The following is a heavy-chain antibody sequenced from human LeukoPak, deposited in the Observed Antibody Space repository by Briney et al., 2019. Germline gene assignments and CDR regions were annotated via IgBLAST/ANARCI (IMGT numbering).Heavy chain of an antibody. CDR1: GFTFSTYG. CDR2: VSHDGSNK. V-gene: IGHV3-30*18. D-gene: IGHD3-10*01. Sequence: GGSLRLSCAASGFTFSTYGMYWVRQAPGKGLEWVAVVSHDGSNKYYADSVKGQFTISRVNSKNTLYLQMNGLRPEDTAVYYCAKFRSGYGSGNYYNVAFDYWGQGTLVTVSS. CDR3: AKFRSGYGSGNYYNVAFDY. J-gene: IGHJ4*02.